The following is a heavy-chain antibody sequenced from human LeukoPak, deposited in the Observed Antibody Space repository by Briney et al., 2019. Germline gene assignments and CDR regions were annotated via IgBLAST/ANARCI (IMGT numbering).Heavy chain of an antibody. Sequence: SQTLSLTCTVSGGSISSGGYYWSWIRQHPGKGLEWIGYIYYSGSTYYNPSLKSRVTISVDTSKNQLSLKLSSVTAADTAVYYCARGPYAPASSGPYEGSYYFDYWGQGTLVTVSS. V-gene: IGHV4-31*03. D-gene: IGHD3-22*01. CDR3: ARGPYAPASSGPYEGSYYFDY. J-gene: IGHJ4*02. CDR1: GGSISSGGYY. CDR2: IYYSGST.